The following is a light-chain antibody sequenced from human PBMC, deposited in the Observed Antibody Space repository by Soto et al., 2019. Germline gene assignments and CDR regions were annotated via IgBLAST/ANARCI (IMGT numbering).Light chain of an antibody. CDR2: GAS. CDR1: LTISDNY. V-gene: IGKV3-20*01. J-gene: IGKJ1*01. Sequence: EIVLTQSPGTLSLSPGERATLSCRASLTISDNYLAWYQQKAGQAPRLVFYGASSRATGIPDRFSASVSGTDFSLTISRLEPEDFAVYYCQQYSMAPLTFGQGTKVEV. CDR3: QQYSMAPLT.